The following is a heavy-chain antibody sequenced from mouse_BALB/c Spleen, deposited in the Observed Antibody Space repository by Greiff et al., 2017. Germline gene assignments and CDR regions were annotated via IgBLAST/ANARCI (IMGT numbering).Heavy chain of an antibody. V-gene: IGHV1S34*01. CDR1: GYSFTGYY. Sequence: LVKTGASVKISCKASGYSFTGYYMHWVKQSHGKSLEWIGYISCYNGATSYNQKFKGKATFTVDTSSSTAYMQFNSLTSEDSAVYYCARHYYGSSYDYAMDYWGQGTSVTVSS. J-gene: IGHJ4*01. D-gene: IGHD1-1*01. CDR3: ARHYYGSSYDYAMDY. CDR2: ISCYNGAT.